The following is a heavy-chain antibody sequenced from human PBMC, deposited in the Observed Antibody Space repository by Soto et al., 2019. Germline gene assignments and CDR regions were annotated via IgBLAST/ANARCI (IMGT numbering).Heavy chain of an antibody. Sequence: QVQLVESGGGLVKPGGSLRLSCAASGFTFSDYYMTWVRQAPGKGQEWLSYIVSSSVYTNYADSVKGRFTISRDNAKNSLYLEMNSLRAEDTAMYYCARLRASSWYMGGFLDYWGQGTLVTVSS. CDR1: GFTFSDYY. J-gene: IGHJ4*02. CDR2: IVSSSVYT. CDR3: ARLRASSWYMGGFLDY. V-gene: IGHV3-11*06. D-gene: IGHD6-13*01.